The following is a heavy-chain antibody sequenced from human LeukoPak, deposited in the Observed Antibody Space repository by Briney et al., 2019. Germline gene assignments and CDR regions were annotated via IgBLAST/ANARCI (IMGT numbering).Heavy chain of an antibody. CDR3: ASDSSGYYHYFDY. V-gene: IGHV4-4*02. J-gene: IGHJ4*02. CDR1: GGSISSSNW. Sequence: SGTLSLTCAVSGGSISSSNWWSWVRQPPGKGLEWIGEIYHSGSTNYNPSLKSRVTISVDKSKNQFSLKLSSVTAADTAVYYRASDSSGYYHYFDYWGQGTLVTVSS. D-gene: IGHD3-22*01. CDR2: IYHSGST.